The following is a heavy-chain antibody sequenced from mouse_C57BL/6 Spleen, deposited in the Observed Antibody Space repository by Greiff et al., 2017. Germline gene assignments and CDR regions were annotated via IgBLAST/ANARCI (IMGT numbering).Heavy chain of an antibody. Sequence: VKLMESGPGLVAPSQSLSITCTVSGFSLTSYGVSWVRQPPGKGLEWLGVIWGDGSTNYHSALFSSLSISKDNSKSQVFFKLNSLQTDDTATYYCAIYYGSSYYYAMDYWGQGTSVTVSS. CDR1: GFSLTSYG. J-gene: IGHJ4*01. V-gene: IGHV2-3*01. CDR3: AIYYGSSYYYAMDY. CDR2: IWGDGST. D-gene: IGHD1-1*01.